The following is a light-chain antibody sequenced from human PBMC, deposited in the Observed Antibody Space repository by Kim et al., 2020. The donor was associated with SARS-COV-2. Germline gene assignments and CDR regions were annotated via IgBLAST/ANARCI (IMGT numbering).Light chain of an antibody. CDR2: DVS. Sequence: QSALTQPASVSESPGQSITISCTGTSSDVGGYNYVSWYQQHPGKAPKLMIYDVSNRPSGVSNRFSGSKSGNTASLTISGLQAEDEAAYYCSSYTSSSTVVFGGGTQLTVL. V-gene: IGLV2-14*03. CDR3: SSYTSSSTVV. CDR1: SSDVGGYNY. J-gene: IGLJ2*01.